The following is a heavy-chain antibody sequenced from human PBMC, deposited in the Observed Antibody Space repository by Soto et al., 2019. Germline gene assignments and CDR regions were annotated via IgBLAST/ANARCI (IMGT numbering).Heavy chain of an antibody. Sequence: ESGGGLVQPGRSLRLSCAASGFTFDDYAMHWVRQAPGKGLEWVSGISWNSGSIGYADSVKGRFTISRDNAKNSLYLEMNSLRAEDTALYYCAKAYSARSYYGMDVWGQGTTVTVSS. D-gene: IGHD2-21*01. CDR2: ISWNSGSI. V-gene: IGHV3-9*01. J-gene: IGHJ6*02. CDR3: AKAYSARSYYGMDV. CDR1: GFTFDDYA.